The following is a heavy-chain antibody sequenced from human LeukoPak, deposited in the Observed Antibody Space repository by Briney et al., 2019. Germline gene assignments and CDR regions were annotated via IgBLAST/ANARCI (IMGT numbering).Heavy chain of an antibody. Sequence: GRSLRLSCAASGFTFSSYAMHWVRQAPAKGLEWVAVISYDGSNKYYADSVKGRFTISRDNSKNTLYLQMNSLRAEDTVLFFRQRPEYDILTGYYSLDYWGQGTLVTVSS. CDR3: QRPEYDILTGYYSLDY. V-gene: IGHV3-30*04. CDR2: ISYDGSNK. CDR1: GFTFSSYA. J-gene: IGHJ4*02. D-gene: IGHD3-9*01.